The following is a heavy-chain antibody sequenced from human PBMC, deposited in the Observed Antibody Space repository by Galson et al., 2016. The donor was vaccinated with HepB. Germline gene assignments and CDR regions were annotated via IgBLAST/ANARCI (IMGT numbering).Heavy chain of an antibody. CDR2: IISILGTT. Sequence: VKVSCKASGGSFRSYAFNWMRQAPGQGPEWMGGIISILGTTNYAQKSQGSITITADESTSTAYLELRSLRSEDTAVYYCARAGIDGVYCSGRSCSHFDYWGQGTLVSVSS. D-gene: IGHD2-15*01. CDR3: ARAGIDGVYCSGRSCSHFDY. J-gene: IGHJ4*02. CDR1: GGSFRSYA. V-gene: IGHV1-69*13.